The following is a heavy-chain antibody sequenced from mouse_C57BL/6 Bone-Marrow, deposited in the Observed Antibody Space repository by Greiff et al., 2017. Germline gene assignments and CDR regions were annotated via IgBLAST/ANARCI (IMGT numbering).Heavy chain of an antibody. V-gene: IGHV5-17*01. CDR2: ISSGSSNI. Sequence: EVQLVESGGGLVKPGGSLKLSCAASGFTFSDYGMHWVRQAPEKGLEWVAYISSGSSNIYYADTVKGRFTISRDNAKNTLFLQMPSLRSEDTAMYYCALGPWFAYWGQGTLVTVSA. J-gene: IGHJ3*01. CDR3: ALGPWFAY. CDR1: GFTFSDYG. D-gene: IGHD4-1*01.